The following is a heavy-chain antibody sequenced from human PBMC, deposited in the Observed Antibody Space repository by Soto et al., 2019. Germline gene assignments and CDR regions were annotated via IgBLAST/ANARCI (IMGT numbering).Heavy chain of an antibody. D-gene: IGHD1-7*01. J-gene: IGHJ4*02. Sequence: QLQLQESGPRLVKPSEALSLTCTVSGGSISSSSFYWGWIRQPPGKGLEWIGGIHYSGSTHYNPSLKSRVTISVDTSRNQFFLELSSVTAADTAMYYCARSLTSFNWNFYDWGQGTLVTVSS. CDR2: IHYSGST. CDR3: ARSLTSFNWNFYD. CDR1: GGSISSSSFY. V-gene: IGHV4-39*01.